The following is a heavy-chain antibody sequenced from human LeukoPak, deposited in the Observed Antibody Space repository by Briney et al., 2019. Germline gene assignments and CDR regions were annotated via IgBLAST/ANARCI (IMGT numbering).Heavy chain of an antibody. D-gene: IGHD6-19*01. CDR3: ARDRGDDSSGWIFDY. V-gene: IGHV3-30-3*01. CDR1: GFTFSSFA. J-gene: IGHJ4*02. Sequence: PGGSLRLSCAASGFTFSSFAMHWVRQAPGKGLEWVADISYDGSNKYYADSVKGRFTISRDNSKNTLYLQMNSLRAEDTAVYYCARDRGDDSSGWIFDYWGQGTLVTVSS. CDR2: ISYDGSNK.